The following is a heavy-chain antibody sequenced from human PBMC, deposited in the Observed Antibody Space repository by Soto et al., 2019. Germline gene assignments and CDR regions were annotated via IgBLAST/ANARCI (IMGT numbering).Heavy chain of an antibody. D-gene: IGHD3-10*01. V-gene: IGHV1-2*02. J-gene: IGHJ4*02. CDR1: GYSISAYY. CDR2: IDPKNGGT. CDR3: GRDDYGIFPY. Sequence: QVQLVQSGTEVKKPGASVKVSCQASGYSISAYYIHWVRQAPGQGLEWMGWIDPKNGGTVSAQKFQGRLTMTRDTSISTVYMDQSGLTSDDTALYYCGRDDYGIFPYWGQGSLVTVSS.